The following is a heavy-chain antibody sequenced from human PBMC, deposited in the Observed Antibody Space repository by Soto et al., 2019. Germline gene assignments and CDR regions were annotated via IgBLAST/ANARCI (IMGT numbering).Heavy chain of an antibody. J-gene: IGHJ4*02. V-gene: IGHV1-46*01. CDR2: VNPSGGDT. CDR3: ARATSLAGVWGTYRPPYYFDY. CDR1: GYPFTNNY. D-gene: IGHD3-16*02. Sequence: QVQLVQSGAEVQKPGASVRLSCKASGYPFTNNYVHWVRQAPGQGLEWMGRVNPSGGDTAYAQRFQGRVTMTMDTSTSTVYMELSSLRSEDTAVYYCARATSLAGVWGTYRPPYYFDYWGQGALVTASS.